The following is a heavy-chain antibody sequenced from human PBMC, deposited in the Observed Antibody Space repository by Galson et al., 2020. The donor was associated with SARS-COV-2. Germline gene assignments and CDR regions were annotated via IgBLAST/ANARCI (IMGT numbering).Heavy chain of an antibody. J-gene: IGHJ4*02. CDR2: IYSGGST. CDR1: GFTVSNNY. CDR3: ARVKYAVLTGTRRYYFDY. D-gene: IGHD3-9*01. Sequence: GESLKISCAASGFTVSNNYITWVRQAPGKGLEWVSVIYSGGSTSYADSVKGRFTISRDNSKNTVYLQMNSLRAEDTGVYYCARVKYAVLTGTRRYYFDYWGQGTLVTVSS. V-gene: IGHV3-66*01.